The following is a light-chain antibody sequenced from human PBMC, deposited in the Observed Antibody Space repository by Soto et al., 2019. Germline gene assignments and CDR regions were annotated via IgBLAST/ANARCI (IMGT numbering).Light chain of an antibody. Sequence: EIVLTQSPDTLSLSPGERATLSCRASQSVSSSLAWYQQKPGQAPRLLIYDATNRANGIPARFSGSGSGTDFTITSSTLEPEDFAVYYCQERSNWPPEVTFGTGNKVDIK. J-gene: IGKJ3*01. CDR3: QERSNWPPEVT. CDR1: QSVSSS. V-gene: IGKV3-11*01. CDR2: DAT.